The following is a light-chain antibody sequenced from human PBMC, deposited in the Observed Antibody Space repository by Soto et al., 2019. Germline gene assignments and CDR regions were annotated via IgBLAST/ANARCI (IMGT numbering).Light chain of an antibody. V-gene: IGKV3-11*01. J-gene: IGKJ2*01. Sequence: EIVLTQSPATLSLSPGERATLSCRASQSVNSYLAWYQQKPGQAPRLLIYDASNRATGIPARFSGSGSGTDFTLTISSLEPEDFAAYYCQQRSNWKYTFGQGTKLEIK. CDR3: QQRSNWKYT. CDR2: DAS. CDR1: QSVNSY.